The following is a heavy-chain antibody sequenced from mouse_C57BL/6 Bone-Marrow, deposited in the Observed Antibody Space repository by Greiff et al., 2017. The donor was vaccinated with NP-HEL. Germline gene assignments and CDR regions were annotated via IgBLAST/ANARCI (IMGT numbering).Heavy chain of an antibody. Sequence: EVKLQESGGDLVKPGGSLKLSCAASGFTFSSYGMSWVRQTPDTRLEWVATISSGGSYTYYPDSVKGRFTISRDNAKNTLYLQMSSLKAEDTAMYYCARRLYYYGSSPWGQGTTLTVSS. CDR2: ISSGGSYT. J-gene: IGHJ2*01. CDR3: ARRLYYYGSSP. V-gene: IGHV5-6*02. D-gene: IGHD1-1*01. CDR1: GFTFSSYG.